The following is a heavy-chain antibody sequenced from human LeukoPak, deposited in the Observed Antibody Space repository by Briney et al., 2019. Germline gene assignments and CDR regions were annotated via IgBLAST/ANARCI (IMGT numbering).Heavy chain of an antibody. CDR1: VYTFTGYY. Sequence: GASVKASCKASVYTFTGYYMHWVRQAPGQGLEWMGWINPNSGGTNYAQKFQGRVTMTRDTSISTAYMELSRLRSDDTAVYYCARTPYYYDSRGYPFDYWGQGTLVTVSS. V-gene: IGHV1-2*02. D-gene: IGHD3-22*01. CDR2: INPNSGGT. J-gene: IGHJ4*02. CDR3: ARTPYYYDSRGYPFDY.